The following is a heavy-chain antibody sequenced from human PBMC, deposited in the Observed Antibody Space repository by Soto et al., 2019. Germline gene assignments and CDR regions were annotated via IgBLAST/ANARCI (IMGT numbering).Heavy chain of an antibody. J-gene: IGHJ4*02. Sequence: HPGGSLRLSCAASGFTFSTYAMSWVRQAPRKGLEWVSAISGNGGDYTYYADSVKGRFTISRDNSKNTLYLQMNSLRAEDTAVYYCAKDKTYGSKVYGTYYLDYWGQGTLVTVSS. CDR3: AKDKTYGSKVYGTYYLDY. CDR2: ISGNGGDYT. V-gene: IGHV3-23*01. D-gene: IGHD3-10*01. CDR1: GFTFSTYA.